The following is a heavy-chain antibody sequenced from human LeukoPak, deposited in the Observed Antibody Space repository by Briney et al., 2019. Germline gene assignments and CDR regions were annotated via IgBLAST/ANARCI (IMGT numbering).Heavy chain of an antibody. CDR1: GYTFTSYD. CDR3: ARALEAQEQWLVTNWFDP. D-gene: IGHD6-19*01. CDR2: MNPNSGNT. Sequence: ASVKVSFKASGYTFTSYDNNWVRQAPGQGLEWMGWMNPNSGNTGYAQKFQGRVTMTRNTSISTAYMELSSLRSEDTAVYYCARALEAQEQWLVTNWFDPWGQGTLVTVSS. J-gene: IGHJ5*02. V-gene: IGHV1-8*01.